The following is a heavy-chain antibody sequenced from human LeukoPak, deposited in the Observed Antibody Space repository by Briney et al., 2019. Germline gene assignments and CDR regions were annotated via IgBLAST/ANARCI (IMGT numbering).Heavy chain of an antibody. CDR3: ARLGELSSDDY. Sequence: GASVKVSCKASGYTFTGYYMHWVRQAPGQGLEWMGRINPNSGGTNYAQKFQGRVTMTRDTSISTAYMELSSLVSEDTAVYYCARLGELSSDDYWGQGTLVTVSS. V-gene: IGHV1-2*06. D-gene: IGHD3-16*02. CDR2: INPNSGGT. CDR1: GYTFTGYY. J-gene: IGHJ4*02.